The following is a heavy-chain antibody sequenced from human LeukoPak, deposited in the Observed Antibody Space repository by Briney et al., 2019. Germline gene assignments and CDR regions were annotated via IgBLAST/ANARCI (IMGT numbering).Heavy chain of an antibody. Sequence: PSETLSLTCTVSGGSISSGDYYWSWIRQPPGKGLEWIGYIYYSGSTYYNPSLKSRVTISVDTSKNQFSLKLTSVTAADTAVYYCATVLLYDAFDIWGQGTLVTVSS. CDR3: ATVLLYDAFDI. D-gene: IGHD2-21*01. CDR1: GGSISSGDYY. CDR2: IYYSGST. J-gene: IGHJ3*02. V-gene: IGHV4-30-4*01.